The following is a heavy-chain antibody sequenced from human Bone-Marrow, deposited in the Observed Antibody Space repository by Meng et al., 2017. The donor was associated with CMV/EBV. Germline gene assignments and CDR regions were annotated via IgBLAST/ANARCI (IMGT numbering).Heavy chain of an antibody. D-gene: IGHD2-21*02. CDR1: VFTLSDHD. CDR3: MRGHVTN. V-gene: IGHV3-23*03. Sequence: VQLVESGGGFVRPRGSLIISCAASVFTLSDHDMIWVRQVPGKRLEWVSFINSFGTSTFYSDSVKGRFTISRDIAKNTVYLQMNSLRGEDTAVYFCMRGHVTNWGQGTLVTVSS. J-gene: IGHJ4*02. CDR2: INSFGTST.